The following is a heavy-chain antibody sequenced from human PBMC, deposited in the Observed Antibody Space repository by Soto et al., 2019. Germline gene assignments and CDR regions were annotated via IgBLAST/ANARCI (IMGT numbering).Heavy chain of an antibody. CDR2: IIPLFGIP. V-gene: IGHV1-69*02. J-gene: IGHJ5*02. D-gene: IGHD2-15*01. Sequence: ASVEVSCKASGYTFTTYYMYWVRQAPGEGLEWMGIIIPLFGIPNYAQKFQGRLTITADKSTSTAYMELSSLRSEDTAVYYCARGVVDTNVVFKWFDPWGQGTLVTVSS. CDR1: GYTFTTYY. CDR3: ARGVVDTNVVFKWFDP.